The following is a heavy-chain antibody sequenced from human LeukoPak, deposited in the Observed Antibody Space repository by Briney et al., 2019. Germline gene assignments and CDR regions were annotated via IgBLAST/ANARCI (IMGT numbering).Heavy chain of an antibody. V-gene: IGHV3-21*01. CDR2: ISSSSSYI. CDR3: ARAPPLEWLLSYYFDY. Sequence: GGSLRLSCTASGFTFSSYSMNWVRQAPGKGLEWVSSISSSSSYIYYADSVKGRFTISRDNAKNSLYLQMNSLRAEDTAVYYCARAPPLEWLLSYYFDYWGQGTLVTVSS. D-gene: IGHD3-3*01. CDR1: GFTFSSYS. J-gene: IGHJ4*02.